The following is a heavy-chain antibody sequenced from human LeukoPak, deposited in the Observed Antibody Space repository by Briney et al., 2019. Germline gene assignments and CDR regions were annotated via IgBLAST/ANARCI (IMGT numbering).Heavy chain of an antibody. CDR1: GYTFTSYY. D-gene: IGHD2-2*01. J-gene: IGHJ5*02. Sequence: ASVKVSCKASGYTFTSYYMHWVRQAPGQGLEWMGIINPSGGSTSYAQKFQGRVTVTRDTSTSTVYMELSSLRSEDTAVYYCAREGCSSTSCLVRNWFDPWGQGTLVTVSS. V-gene: IGHV1-46*01. CDR2: INPSGGST. CDR3: AREGCSSTSCLVRNWFDP.